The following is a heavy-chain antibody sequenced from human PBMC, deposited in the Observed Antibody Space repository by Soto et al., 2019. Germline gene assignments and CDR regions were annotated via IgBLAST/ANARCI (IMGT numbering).Heavy chain of an antibody. CDR3: ARSLGVGVGAPDAFDI. Sequence: GGSLRLSCAASGFTFSSYGMHWVRQAPGKGLEWVAVIWYDGSNKYYADSVKGRFTISRDNSKNTLYLQMNSLRAEDTAVYYCARSLGVGVGAPDAFDIWGQGTMVTVSS. CDR2: IWYDGSNK. J-gene: IGHJ3*02. CDR1: GFTFSSYG. D-gene: IGHD1-26*01. V-gene: IGHV3-33*01.